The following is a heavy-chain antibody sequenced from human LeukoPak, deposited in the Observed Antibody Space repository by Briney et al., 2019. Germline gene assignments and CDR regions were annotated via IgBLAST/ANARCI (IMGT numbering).Heavy chain of an antibody. CDR2: IYSGGST. J-gene: IGHJ4*01. V-gene: IGHV3-53*01. Sequence: PGGSLRLSCAASGFTVSSNYMSWVRQAPGKGLEWVSIIYSGGSTFYADSVKGRFTISRDNSKNTLYLQMNSLRADDTALYFCARAGFYSGWYVVDFWGHGTLVTVSS. D-gene: IGHD6-19*01. CDR1: GFTVSSNY. CDR3: ARAGFYSGWYVVDF.